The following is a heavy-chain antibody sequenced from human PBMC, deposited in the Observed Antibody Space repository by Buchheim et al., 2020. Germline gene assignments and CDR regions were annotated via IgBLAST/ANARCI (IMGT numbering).Heavy chain of an antibody. V-gene: IGHV1-46*01. CDR1: GYTFTSYY. J-gene: IGHJ3*02. CDR2: INPSGGST. D-gene: IGHD3-22*01. Sequence: QVQLVQSGAEVKKPGASVKVSCKASGYTFTSYYMHWVRQAPGQGLEWMGIINPSGGSTSYAQKFQGRVTMTRDTSTSTVYMGLSSLRSEDTAVYYCARVRYYYDSSGQPAAFDIWGQGT. CDR3: ARVRYYYDSSGQPAAFDI.